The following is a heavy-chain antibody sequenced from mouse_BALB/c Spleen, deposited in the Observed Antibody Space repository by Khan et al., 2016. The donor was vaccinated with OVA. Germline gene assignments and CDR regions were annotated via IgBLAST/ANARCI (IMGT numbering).Heavy chain of an antibody. CDR1: GSSIPSDYA. CDR2: IRNSGNT. J-gene: IGHJ1*01. Sequence: DVQLQESGPGLVKPSQSLALTCTVSGSSIPSDYAWNWIRQFPGSKLEWMGYIRNSGNTSYNPSLKSRITITRDTSKNQFFLQLNSVTTEDTATYYWARDGNWYFDVWGAGTTVTVSS. D-gene: IGHD2-1*01. V-gene: IGHV3-2*02. CDR3: ARDGNWYFDV.